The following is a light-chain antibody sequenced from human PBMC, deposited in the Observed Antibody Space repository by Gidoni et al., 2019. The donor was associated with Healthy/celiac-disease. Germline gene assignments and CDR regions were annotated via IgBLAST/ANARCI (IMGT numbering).Light chain of an antibody. CDR2: DAS. Sequence: DIQMTQSPSSLSASVGDRVTITCQASQDISNYLNLYQQKPGKATKLLIYDASNLETGVPSRFSGSGSGKDFTFTISSLQNEDIATYYCQQYDNLPLTFGGGTKVEIK. CDR1: QDISNY. J-gene: IGKJ4*01. CDR3: QQYDNLPLT. V-gene: IGKV1-33*01.